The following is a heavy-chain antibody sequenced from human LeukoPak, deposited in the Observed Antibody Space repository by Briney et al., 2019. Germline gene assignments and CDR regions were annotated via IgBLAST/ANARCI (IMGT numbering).Heavy chain of an antibody. CDR3: ASTSGGSYYWFDP. Sequence: GGSLRLSCAASGFTFSSYSMNWVRQAPGKGLEWVSSISSSSSYIYYADSVKGRFTISRDNAKNSLYLQMNSLRAEDTAVYYCASTSGGSYYWFDPWGQGTLVTVSS. V-gene: IGHV3-21*01. J-gene: IGHJ5*02. CDR2: ISSSSSYI. CDR1: GFTFSSYS. D-gene: IGHD3-10*01.